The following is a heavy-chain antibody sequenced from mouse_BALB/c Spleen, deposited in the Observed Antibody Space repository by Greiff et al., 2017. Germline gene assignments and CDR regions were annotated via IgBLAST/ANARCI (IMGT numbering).Heavy chain of an antibody. V-gene: IGHV5-17*02. D-gene: IGHD1-1*01. Sequence: EVMLVESGGGLVQPGGSRKLSCAASGFTFSSFGMHWVRQAPEKGLEWVAYISSGSSTIYYADTVKGRFTISRDNPKNTLFLQMTSLRSEDTAMYDCAREAYGGAMDYWGQGTSVTVSS. J-gene: IGHJ4*01. CDR1: GFTFSSFG. CDR3: AREAYGGAMDY. CDR2: ISSGSSTI.